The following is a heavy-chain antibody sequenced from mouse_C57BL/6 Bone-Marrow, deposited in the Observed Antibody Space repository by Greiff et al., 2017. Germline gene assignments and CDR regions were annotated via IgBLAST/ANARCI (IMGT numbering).Heavy chain of an antibody. V-gene: IGHV10-1*01. Sequence: EVQLQESGGGLVQPKGSLKLSCAASGFSFNTYAMNWVRQAPGKGLEWVARIRSKSNNYATYYADSGKDRFTISRDDSESMLYLQMNNLKTEDTARYYCVREGYYGSRQRYCDVWGTGTTVTVSS. CDR3: VREGYYGSRQRYCDV. J-gene: IGHJ1*03. CDR2: IRSKSNNYAT. D-gene: IGHD1-1*01. CDR1: GFSFNTYA.